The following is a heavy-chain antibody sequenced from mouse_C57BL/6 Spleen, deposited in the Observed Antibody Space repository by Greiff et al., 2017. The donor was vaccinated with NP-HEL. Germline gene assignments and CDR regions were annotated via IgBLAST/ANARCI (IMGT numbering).Heavy chain of an antibody. Sequence: VQLQQSGAELARPGASVKLSCKASGYTFTSSGISWVKQRTGQGLEWIGEIYPRSGHTYYNEKFQGKAPLTADKSSSTAYIEVRSLTSEDSAVEFCARDTTVVATNYAMDDWGQGTSVTVSS. D-gene: IGHD1-1*01. CDR1: GYTFTSSG. CDR3: ARDTTVVATNYAMDD. J-gene: IGHJ4*01. CDR2: IYPRSGHT. V-gene: IGHV1-81*01.